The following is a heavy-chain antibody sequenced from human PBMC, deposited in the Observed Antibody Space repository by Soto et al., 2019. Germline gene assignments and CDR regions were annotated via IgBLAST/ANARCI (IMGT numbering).Heavy chain of an antibody. CDR3: ARLDYGDYGADY. CDR1: GGSISSGGYY. V-gene: IGHV4-31*03. CDR2: IYYSGST. D-gene: IGHD4-17*01. J-gene: IGHJ4*02. Sequence: PSETLSLPCTFSGGSISSGGYYWSWIRQHPGKGLEWIGYIYYSGSTYYNPSLKSRVTISVDTSKNQFSLKLSSVTAADTAVYYCARLDYGDYGADYWGQGTLVTVSS.